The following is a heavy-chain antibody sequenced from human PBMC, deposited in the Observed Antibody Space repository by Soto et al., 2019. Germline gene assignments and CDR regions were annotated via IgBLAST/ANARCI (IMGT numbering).Heavy chain of an antibody. Sequence: QVQLVESGGGVVQPGRSLRLSCVASGFTFSSYGMHWVRQAPGKGLEWVAVIAYDGSNKYYAGSVKGRFTISRDNSKNTLYLQMNSLSAEDTAVYYCAKDNCISTSCYRLYNWFDPWGQGTLVTISS. CDR3: AKDNCISTSCYRLYNWFDP. D-gene: IGHD2-2*01. J-gene: IGHJ5*02. CDR1: GFTFSSYG. V-gene: IGHV3-30*18. CDR2: IAYDGSNK.